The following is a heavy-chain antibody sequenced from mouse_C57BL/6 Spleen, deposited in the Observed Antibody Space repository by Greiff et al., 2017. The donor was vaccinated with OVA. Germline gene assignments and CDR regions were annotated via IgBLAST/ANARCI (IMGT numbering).Heavy chain of an antibody. D-gene: IGHD1-1*01. CDR1: GFNIKDYY. Sequence: EVKLVESGAELVRPGASVKLSCTASGFNIKDYYMHWVKQRPEQGLEWIGRIDPEDGDTEYAPKFQGKATMTADTSSNTAYLQLSSLTSEDTAVYYCTLTTVVSDWYFDVWGTGTTVTVSS. V-gene: IGHV14-1*01. CDR3: TLTTVVSDWYFDV. CDR2: IDPEDGDT. J-gene: IGHJ1*03.